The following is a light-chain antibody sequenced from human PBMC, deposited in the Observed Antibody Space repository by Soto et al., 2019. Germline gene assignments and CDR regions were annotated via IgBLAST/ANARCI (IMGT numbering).Light chain of an antibody. Sequence: DIQMTQSPSTLSASVGDRVTITCRASQSITSWLAWYQQKPGKDPKVLIYKASTLESGVPSRFSGSGSGTEFSLNISSLQPDDFATYYCLQYNSSPFTFGPGTKVDI. V-gene: IGKV1-5*03. J-gene: IGKJ3*01. CDR2: KAS. CDR1: QSITSW. CDR3: LQYNSSPFT.